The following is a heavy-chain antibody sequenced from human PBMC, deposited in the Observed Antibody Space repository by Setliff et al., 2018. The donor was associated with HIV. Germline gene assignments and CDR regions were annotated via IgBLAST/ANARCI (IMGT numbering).Heavy chain of an antibody. D-gene: IGHD5-12*01. Sequence: PSETLSLTCTVSGGSISSYYWSWIRQPPGKGLEWIGYIYYSGSTYYNPSLKSRVTISVDTSKNQFSLKLSSVTAADTAVYFCARNYSPSGYSSAVDYWGQGTLVTVS. CDR1: GGSISSYY. CDR3: ARNYSPSGYSSAVDY. V-gene: IGHV4-59*08. CDR2: IYYSGST. J-gene: IGHJ4*02.